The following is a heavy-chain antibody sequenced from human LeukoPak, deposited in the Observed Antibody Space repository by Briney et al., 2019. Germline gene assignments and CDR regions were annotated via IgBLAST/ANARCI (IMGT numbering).Heavy chain of an antibody. CDR3: AIERGCSSTSCYDWFDP. Sequence: GASLQISCKGSGSIFTSYWISWVRQLPGKGLEWMGRIDPSDSYTNYSPSFQGHVTISADKSISTAYLQWSSLKASDTARYYCAIERGCSSTSCYDWFDPWGQGTLVTVSS. CDR1: GSIFTSYW. J-gene: IGHJ5*02. V-gene: IGHV5-10-1*01. D-gene: IGHD2-2*01. CDR2: IDPSDSYT.